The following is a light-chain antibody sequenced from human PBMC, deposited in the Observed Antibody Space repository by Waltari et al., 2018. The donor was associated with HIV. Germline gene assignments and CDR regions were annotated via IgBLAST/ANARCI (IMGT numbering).Light chain of an antibody. CDR1: QSISGN. CDR2: GAS. V-gene: IGKV3-15*01. CDR3: PQYNNWPRT. J-gene: IGKJ2*01. Sequence: EIVMTQSPVTLSVSPGERATLSCGASQSISGNLALYQPKTGQAPRLLIYGASTRSTGIPATFSGSGSGTEFTITISSLPSEDFAVYYCPQYNNWPRTFGQGTKLEIK.